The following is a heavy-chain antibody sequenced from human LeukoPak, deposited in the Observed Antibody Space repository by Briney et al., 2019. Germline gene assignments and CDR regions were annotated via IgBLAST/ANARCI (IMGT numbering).Heavy chain of an antibody. CDR1: GGSFSGYY. Sequence: PSETLSLTCAVYGGSFSGYYWSWIRQPPGKGLEWIGEINHSGSTNYNPSLKSRVTISVDTSKNQFSLKLSSVTAADTAVYYCARYVYSSSPFDYWGQGTLATVSS. J-gene: IGHJ4*02. CDR2: INHSGST. D-gene: IGHD6-6*01. V-gene: IGHV4-34*01. CDR3: ARYVYSSSPFDY.